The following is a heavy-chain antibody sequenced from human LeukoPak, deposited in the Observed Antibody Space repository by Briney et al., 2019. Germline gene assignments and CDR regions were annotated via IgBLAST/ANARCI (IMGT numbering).Heavy chain of an antibody. J-gene: IGHJ4*02. V-gene: IGHV3-11*01. CDR3: ARYGSSPATYFDC. Sequence: GSLRLSCAASGFTFSDYYMNWIRQAPGKGLEWVSYISRGGNTIHYADSVKGRFTISRDNAKNSLYLQMNSLRAEDTAVYYCARYGSSPATYFDCWGQGPLVTVSS. D-gene: IGHD5-18*01. CDR1: GFTFSDYY. CDR2: ISRGGNTI.